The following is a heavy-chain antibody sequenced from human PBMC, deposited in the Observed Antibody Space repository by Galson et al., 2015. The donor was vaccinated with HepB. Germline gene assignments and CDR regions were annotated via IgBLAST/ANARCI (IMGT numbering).Heavy chain of an antibody. Sequence: SVKVSCKASGYTFTSYGISWVRQAPGQGLEWMGWISAYNGNTNYAQKLQGRVTMTTDTSTSTAYMELRSLRSDDTAVYYCARAGGCSSTSYYTAYYYYMDVWGKGTTVTVSS. CDR1: GYTFTSYG. CDR3: ARAGGCSSTSYYTAYYYYMDV. V-gene: IGHV1-18*01. CDR2: ISAYNGNT. J-gene: IGHJ6*03. D-gene: IGHD2-2*02.